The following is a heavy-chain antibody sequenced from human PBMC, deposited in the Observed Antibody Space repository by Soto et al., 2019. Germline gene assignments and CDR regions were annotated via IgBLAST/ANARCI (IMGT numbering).Heavy chain of an antibody. J-gene: IGHJ6*02. D-gene: IGHD3-10*01. CDR1: GFTFSSYG. CDR2: IWYDGSNK. Sequence: GGSLTLSCAASGFTFSSYGMGWVRQAPGKGLEWVAVIWYDGSNKYHADSVKGRFTISRDNSKNTLYLQMNSLRAEDTAVYYCARDGGGYYYGSGTKNRYYYYGMDVWGQGTTVTVSS. CDR3: ARDGGGYYYGSGTKNRYYYYGMDV. V-gene: IGHV3-33*01.